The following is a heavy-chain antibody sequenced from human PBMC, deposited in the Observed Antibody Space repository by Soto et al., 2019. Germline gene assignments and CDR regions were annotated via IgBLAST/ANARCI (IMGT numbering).Heavy chain of an antibody. CDR3: ARPMYSTSAQLYYGMDV. Sequence: ASETLSLTCAVSGYSIRSGYFWGWIRQPPGKGLEWIGSMYHSGITYYNLSLKSRVTISVDTSKNQLSRKLSSATAADTAVYYCARPMYSTSAQLYYGMDVWGQGTTVTVSS. V-gene: IGHV4-38-2*01. CDR2: MYHSGIT. J-gene: IGHJ6*02. CDR1: GYSIRSGYF. D-gene: IGHD6-6*01.